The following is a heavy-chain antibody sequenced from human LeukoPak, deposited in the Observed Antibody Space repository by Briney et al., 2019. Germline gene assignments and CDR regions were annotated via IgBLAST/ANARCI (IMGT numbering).Heavy chain of an antibody. CDR3: TTRTRDGYNYDF. V-gene: IGHV3-15*01. Sequence: GGSLRLSCAASGFTFSNAWMSWVRQAPGKGLEWVGRIKSKADGGTTDYAAPVKGRLNISRDDSKNTVYLQMNSLKTEDTAVYYCTTRTRDGYNYDFWGQGTLVTVSS. J-gene: IGHJ4*02. CDR1: GFTFSNAW. D-gene: IGHD5-24*01. CDR2: IKSKADGGTT.